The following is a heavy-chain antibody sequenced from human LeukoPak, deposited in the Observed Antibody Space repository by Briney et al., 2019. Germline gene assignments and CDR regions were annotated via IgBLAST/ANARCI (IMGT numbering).Heavy chain of an antibody. J-gene: IGHJ6*02. CDR2: ISGSGGST. CDR1: GFTFSSYA. Sequence: GGSLRLSCAASGFTFSSYAMSWVRQAPGKGLEWVSAISGSGGSTYYADSVKGRFTISRDNSKNTLHLQMNSLRAEDTAVYYCAKDLQNERDSGNDFWSGYTLWYYYYGMDVWGQGTTVTVSS. V-gene: IGHV3-23*01. D-gene: IGHD3-3*01. CDR3: AKDLQNERDSGNDFWSGYTLWYYYYGMDV.